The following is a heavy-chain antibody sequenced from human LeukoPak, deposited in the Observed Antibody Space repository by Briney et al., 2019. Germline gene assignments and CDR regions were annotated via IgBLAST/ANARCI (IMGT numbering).Heavy chain of an antibody. CDR1: GGTFSSYA. Sequence: SVKVSCKASGGTFSSYAISWVQQAPGQGLEWMGRIIPIFGTANYAQKFQGRVTITTDESTSTAYMELSSLRSEDTTVYYCARGNVVAVPAAIGLDYYYYMDVWGKGTTVTVSS. CDR3: ARGNVVAVPAAIGLDYYYYMDV. V-gene: IGHV1-69*05. CDR2: IIPIFGTA. D-gene: IGHD2-2*01. J-gene: IGHJ6*03.